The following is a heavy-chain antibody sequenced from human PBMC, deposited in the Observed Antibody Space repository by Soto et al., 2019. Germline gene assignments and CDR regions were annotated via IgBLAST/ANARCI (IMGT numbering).Heavy chain of an antibody. CDR1: GGSFRGYY. D-gene: IGHD3-10*01. CDR2: INHSGST. V-gene: IGHV4-34*01. CDR3: ARARRYYGSGRMDYYYGMDV. Sequence: SETLSLTCAVYGGSFRGYYWRWIRQPPGKGLEWIGEINHSGSTNYDPSLKSRVTISVDTSKNQFSLKLSSVTAADTAVYYCARARRYYGSGRMDYYYGMDVWGQGTTVT. J-gene: IGHJ6*02.